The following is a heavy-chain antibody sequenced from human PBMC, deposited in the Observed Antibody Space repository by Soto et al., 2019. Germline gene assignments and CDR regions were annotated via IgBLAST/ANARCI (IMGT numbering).Heavy chain of an antibody. CDR2: VKSKIHDGST. CDR3: VTGGHFFGD. V-gene: IGHV3-15*01. D-gene: IGHD2-15*01. CDR1: GLSVSNAW. J-gene: IGHJ4*02. Sequence: DVHLVESGGDLVKPGGSLRLSCAASGLSVSNAWMSWVRQAPGKGLEWVGRVKSKIHDGSTEYAAPVKGRFIITRDDSKYTLNLQLNNLKSEDSAIYYCVTGGHFFGDWGQGTLVTVSS.